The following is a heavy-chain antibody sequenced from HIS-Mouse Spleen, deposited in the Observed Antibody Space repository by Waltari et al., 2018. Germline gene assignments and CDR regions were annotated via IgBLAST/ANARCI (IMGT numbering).Heavy chain of an antibody. D-gene: IGHD3-3*01. Sequence: QVQLQESGPGLVKPSETLSLTCTVSGGSISSYYWSWIRQPAGKGLEWIGRIYTSGSPNYNPSLKSLVTMSVDTSKNQFSLKLSSVTAADTAVYYCARDFHDFWSGYYGGDKKHDAFDIWGQGTMVTVSS. CDR3: ARDFHDFWSGYYGGDKKHDAFDI. V-gene: IGHV4-4*07. J-gene: IGHJ3*02. CDR1: GGSISSYY. CDR2: IYTSGSP.